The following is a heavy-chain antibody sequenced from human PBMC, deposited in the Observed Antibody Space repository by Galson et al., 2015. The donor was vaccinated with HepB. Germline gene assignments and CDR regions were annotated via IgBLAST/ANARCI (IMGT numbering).Heavy chain of an antibody. J-gene: IGHJ6*02. CDR2: TYYRSKWYI. CDR1: GDSVSSNHGV. CDR3: AYGSDV. V-gene: IGHV6-1*01. Sequence: CAISGDSVSSNHGVWNWIRQSPSRGLEWLGRTYYRSKWYIDYATSVRSRITINPDTSRNQFSLHLSSVTPEDTAVYYCAYGSDVWGQGTTVIVSS.